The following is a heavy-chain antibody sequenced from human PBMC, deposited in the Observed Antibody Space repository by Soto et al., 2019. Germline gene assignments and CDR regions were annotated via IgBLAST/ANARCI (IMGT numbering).Heavy chain of an antibody. CDR3: ARDMLWDYYDSSGYNQEDY. CDR1: GGTFSSYA. J-gene: IGHJ4*02. V-gene: IGHV1-69*06. Sequence: SVKVSCKASGGTFSSYAISWVRQAPGQGLEWMGGIIPIFGTANNAQKFQGRVTITADKSTSTAYMELSSLRSEDTAVYYCARDMLWDYYDSSGYNQEDYWGQGTLVTVSS. CDR2: IIPIFGTA. D-gene: IGHD3-22*01.